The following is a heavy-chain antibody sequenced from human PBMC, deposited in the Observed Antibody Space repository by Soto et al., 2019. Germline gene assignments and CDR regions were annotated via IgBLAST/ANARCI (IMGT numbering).Heavy chain of an antibody. Sequence: GGSLRLSCAASGFTFSGSAMHWVRQASGKGLEWVGRIRSKANSYATAYAASVKGRFTISRDDSKNTAYLQMNSLKTEDTAVYYCTRPVCGGDVAFDIWGQGTMVTVSS. J-gene: IGHJ3*02. CDR2: IRSKANSYAT. D-gene: IGHD4-17*01. V-gene: IGHV3-73*01. CDR1: GFTFSGSA. CDR3: TRPVCGGDVAFDI.